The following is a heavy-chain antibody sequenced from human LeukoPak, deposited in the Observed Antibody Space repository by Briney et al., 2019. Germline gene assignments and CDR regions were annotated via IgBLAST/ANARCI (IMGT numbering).Heavy chain of an antibody. V-gene: IGHV1-8*01. J-gene: IGHJ4*02. D-gene: IGHD3-22*01. CDR1: GYTFTSYD. CDR2: MNPNSGNT. Sequence: ASVKVSCQASGYTFTSYDINWVRQATGQGLEWMGWMNPNSGNTGYAQKFQGRVTMTRNTSISTAYMELSSLRSEDTAVYYCARAPRSGGYYYVYGYWGQGTLVTVSS. CDR3: ARAPRSGGYYYVYGY.